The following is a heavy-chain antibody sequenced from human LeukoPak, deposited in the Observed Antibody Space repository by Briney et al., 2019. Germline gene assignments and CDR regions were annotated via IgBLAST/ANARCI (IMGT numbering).Heavy chain of an antibody. Sequence: GGSLRLSCAASGFTFSSYSMNWVRQAPGKGLEWVSSISSSSSYTYYADSVKGRFTISRDNAKNSLYLQMNSLRAEDTAVYYCASLPLYCSSTSCWGYFDYWGQGTLVTVSS. CDR2: ISSSSSYT. CDR3: ASLPLYCSSTSCWGYFDY. D-gene: IGHD2-2*01. J-gene: IGHJ4*02. CDR1: GFTFSSYS. V-gene: IGHV3-21*01.